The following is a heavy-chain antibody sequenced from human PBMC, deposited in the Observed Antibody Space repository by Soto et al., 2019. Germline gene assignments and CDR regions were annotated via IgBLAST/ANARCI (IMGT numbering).Heavy chain of an antibody. Sequence: HPGGSLRLSCAASVFMFSGYAMIWVRQAPGKGLEWVSGISISGDNTYYADSVKGRFTISRDNSKNTLYLQMNSLRAEDTAVYYCADGGEWLFNFEYRGQGTLVTVSS. J-gene: IGHJ4*02. CDR2: ISISGDNT. CDR3: ADGGEWLFNFEY. V-gene: IGHV3-23*01. CDR1: VFMFSGYA. D-gene: IGHD3-3*01.